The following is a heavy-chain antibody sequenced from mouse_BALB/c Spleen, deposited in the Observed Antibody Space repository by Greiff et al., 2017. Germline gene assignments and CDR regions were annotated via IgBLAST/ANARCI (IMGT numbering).Heavy chain of an antibody. D-gene: IGHD2-1*01. J-gene: IGHJ4*01. V-gene: IGHV5-15*02. Sequence: DVQLVESGGGLVQPGGSRKLSCAASGFTFSDYGMAWVRQAPGKGPEWVAFISNLAYSIYYADTVTGRFTISRENAKNTLYLEMSSLRSEDTAMYYCARDGNPYAMDYWGQGTSVTVSS. CDR1: GFTFSDYG. CDR2: ISNLAYSI. CDR3: ARDGNPYAMDY.